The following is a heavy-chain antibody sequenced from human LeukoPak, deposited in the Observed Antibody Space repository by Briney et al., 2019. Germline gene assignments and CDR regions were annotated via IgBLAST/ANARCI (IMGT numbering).Heavy chain of an antibody. D-gene: IGHD1-26*01. CDR2: INHSGST. Sequence: SETLSLTCAVYGGSFSGYYWSWIRQPPGKGLEWIGEINHSGSTNYNPSLKSRVTISVDTSKNQFSLKLSSVTAADTAVYYCARTAGYSGGVDYWGQGTLVTVSS. CDR1: GGSFSGYY. V-gene: IGHV4-34*01. J-gene: IGHJ4*02. CDR3: ARTAGYSGGVDY.